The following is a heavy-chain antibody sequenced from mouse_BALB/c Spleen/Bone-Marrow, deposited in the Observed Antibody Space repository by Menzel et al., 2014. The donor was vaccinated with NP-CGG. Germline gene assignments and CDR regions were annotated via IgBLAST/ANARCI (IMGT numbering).Heavy chain of an antibody. CDR3: TTLARNKFDY. D-gene: IGHD3-1*01. CDR2: IYPGNSDT. V-gene: IGHV1-5*01. Sequence: VQLQQSGPVLARPGAAVKMSCKASGYTFSNYWMHWVKQRPGQGLEWIGTIYPGNSDTTYNQKFKGKATLTAVTSTSTAYMELSTLTNEDSAVYYCTTLARNKFDYWGQGTTLTVSS. J-gene: IGHJ2*01. CDR1: GYTFSNYW.